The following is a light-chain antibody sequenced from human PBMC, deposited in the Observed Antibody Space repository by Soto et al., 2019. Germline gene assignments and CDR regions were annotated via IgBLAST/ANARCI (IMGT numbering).Light chain of an antibody. Sequence: DIQMTQSPSTLSASIGDRVTITCRASHSISSWLAWYQQKPGKVPNLLIYAASTLESGVPSRFSGSGSGTEFTLTISSLQPDDFATYYCQQYNSYSEAFGQGTKVELK. CDR3: QQYNSYSEA. CDR1: HSISSW. CDR2: AAS. J-gene: IGKJ1*01. V-gene: IGKV1-5*01.